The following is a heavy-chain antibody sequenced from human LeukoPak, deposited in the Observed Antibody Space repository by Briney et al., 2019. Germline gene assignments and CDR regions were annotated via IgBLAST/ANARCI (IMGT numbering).Heavy chain of an antibody. Sequence: ASVKVSCKASRYTFTNYTITCVTQAPGQRLEWMGWISAYNGNTNSAQKLQGRVTMTTDTSTTIAYMELSNLTSDRTAVNNCARDCYGAYPTYYYYMDIWGKGTTVTVSS. J-gene: IGHJ6*03. V-gene: IGHV1-18*01. CDR2: ISAYNGNT. D-gene: IGHD4-17*01. CDR1: RYTFTNYT. CDR3: ARDCYGAYPTYYYYMDI.